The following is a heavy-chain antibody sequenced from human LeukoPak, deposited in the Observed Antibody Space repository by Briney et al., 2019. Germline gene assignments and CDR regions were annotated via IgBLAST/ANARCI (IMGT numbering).Heavy chain of an antibody. D-gene: IGHD5-18*01. J-gene: IGHJ6*03. CDR3: ARLGYSYGSADYYYYMGV. CDR1: GGSISSCY. Sequence: SETLSLTCTVSGGSISSCYWSWIRQPPGKGLEWIGYIYTSGSTNYNPSLKSRVTISVDTSKNQFSLKLSSVTAADTAVYYCARLGYSYGSADYYYYMGVWGKGTTVTVSS. CDR2: IYTSGST. V-gene: IGHV4-4*09.